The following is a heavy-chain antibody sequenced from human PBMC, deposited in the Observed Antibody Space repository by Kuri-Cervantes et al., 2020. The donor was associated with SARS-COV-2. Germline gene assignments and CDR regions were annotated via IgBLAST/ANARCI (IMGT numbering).Heavy chain of an antibody. J-gene: IGHJ3*02. V-gene: IGHV3-23*01. CDR2: ISGSGGST. D-gene: IGHD3-10*01. CDR3: AKARCGSGQCAFDI. Sequence: GGSLRPSGEASGSTFSSYAMSWVRQAPGKGLDWVSAISGSGGSTYYADSVKGRFTISRDNSKNTLYLQMNSLRAEDTAVYYFAKARCGSGQCAFDIWGQGTMVTVSS. CDR1: GSTFSSYA.